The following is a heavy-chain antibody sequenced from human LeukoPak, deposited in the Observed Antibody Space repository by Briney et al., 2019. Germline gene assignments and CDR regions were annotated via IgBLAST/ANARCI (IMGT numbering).Heavy chain of an antibody. CDR3: TTARYYDSSGYYDY. CDR2: IKSKTDGGTT. Sequence: PGGSLRLSCAASGFTFSNAWMSWVRQAPGKGLEWVGRIKSKTDGGTTDYAAPVKGRFTISRDDSKNTLYLQMNSLKTEDTAVYYCTTARYYDSSGYYDYWGQGTLVTVSS. CDR1: GFTFSNAW. D-gene: IGHD3-22*01. V-gene: IGHV3-15*01. J-gene: IGHJ4*02.